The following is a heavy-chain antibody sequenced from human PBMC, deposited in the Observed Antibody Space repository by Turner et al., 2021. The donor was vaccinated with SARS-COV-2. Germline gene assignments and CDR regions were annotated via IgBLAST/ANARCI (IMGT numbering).Heavy chain of an antibody. V-gene: IGHV1-24*01. CDR3: ATCRDGYNWGAFHI. CDR1: GYTLTELS. J-gene: IGHJ3*02. D-gene: IGHD5-12*01. Sequence: QVQLVQTGAEVKKPGASVKVSCKVSGYTLTELSMHWVRQAPGKGLEWMGGCEPEVGETIYAQKFQGRVTMTEDTSTDTAYMELSSLRSEDTAVYYCATCRDGYNWGAFHIWGQGTMVTVSS. CDR2: CEPEVGET.